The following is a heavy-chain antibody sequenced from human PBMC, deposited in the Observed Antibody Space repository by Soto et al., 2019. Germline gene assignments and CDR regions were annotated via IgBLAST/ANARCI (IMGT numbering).Heavy chain of an antibody. V-gene: IGHV3-48*03. CDR2: ISKSGGTT. CDR3: VREGHYYFDY. Sequence: EVQLVESGGGLGQPGGSLRLSCAASGFTFSAYEMHWVRQAPGQGLEWVSYISKSGGTTYYADSVKGRFTISRDDAKNSVYLQMSSLRPEDMAVYKCVREGHYYFDYWGQGALVTVSS. CDR1: GFTFSAYE. J-gene: IGHJ4*02.